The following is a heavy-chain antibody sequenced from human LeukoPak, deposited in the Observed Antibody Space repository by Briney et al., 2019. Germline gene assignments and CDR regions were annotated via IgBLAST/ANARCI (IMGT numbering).Heavy chain of an antibody. D-gene: IGHD2-15*01. CDR1: GYSFTDYY. CDR2: INPNSGGT. CDR3: AVVNYFDF. Sequence: ASVKVSCKASGYSFTDYYMHWVRQAPGQGLEWMGWINPNSGGTNYAQKFQGRVTMTWATSISTAYMDLSRLGSDDTAVYYCAVVNYFDFWGQGTTVTVSS. J-gene: IGHJ4*03. V-gene: IGHV1-2*02.